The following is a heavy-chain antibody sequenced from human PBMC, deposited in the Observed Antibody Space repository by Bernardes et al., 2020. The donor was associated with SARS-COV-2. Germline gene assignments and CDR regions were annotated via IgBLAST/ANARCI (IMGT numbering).Heavy chain of an antibody. Sequence: GGSLRLSCVASGFDFSFTRHGMNWVRQAPGRGLEWMGWINTDTGTPTYDQAFTGRFVFSLDTSVNTAYLQINNLKADDTAVYYCARAGGWYYNALDVWGQGTTVTVSS. V-gene: IGHV7-4-1*02. CDR2: INTDTGTP. CDR3: ARAGGWYYNALDV. D-gene: IGHD6-19*01. CDR1: GFDFSFTRHG. J-gene: IGHJ6*02.